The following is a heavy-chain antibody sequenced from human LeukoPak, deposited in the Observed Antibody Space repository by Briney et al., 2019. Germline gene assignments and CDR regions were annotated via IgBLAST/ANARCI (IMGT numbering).Heavy chain of an antibody. J-gene: IGHJ4*02. D-gene: IGHD2-2*01. Sequence: PGGSLRLSCVASGFTFSSNGMTWVRQAPGKGLEWVSAISGSGGSTYYADSVKGRFTISRDNSKNTLYLQMNSLRAEDTAVYYCAKGVDPLDYWGQGTLVTVSS. CDR1: GFTFSSNG. V-gene: IGHV3-23*01. CDR3: AKGVDPLDY. CDR2: ISGSGGST.